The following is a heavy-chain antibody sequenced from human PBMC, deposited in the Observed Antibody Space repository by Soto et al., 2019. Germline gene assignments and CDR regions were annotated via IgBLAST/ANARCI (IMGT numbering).Heavy chain of an antibody. D-gene: IGHD3-22*01. Sequence: QLQLQESGPGLVKPSETLSLTCTVSGGSISSSSYYWGWIRQPPGKGLEWIGSIYYSGSTYYNPSLKSRVTISVDTSKNQFSLKLSSVTAADTAVYYCATYYYDSSGYSWFDPWGQGTLVTVSS. J-gene: IGHJ5*02. CDR1: GGSISSSSYY. CDR3: ATYYYDSSGYSWFDP. CDR2: IYYSGST. V-gene: IGHV4-39*01.